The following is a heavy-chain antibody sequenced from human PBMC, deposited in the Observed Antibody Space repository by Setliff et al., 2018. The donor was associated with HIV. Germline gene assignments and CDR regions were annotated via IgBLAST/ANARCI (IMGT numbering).Heavy chain of an antibody. V-gene: IGHV4-39*01. CDR3: ASPASGGSSGQYHY. CDR2: IYYSGST. J-gene: IGHJ4*02. CDR1: GGSISSSSYY. D-gene: IGHD6-19*01. Sequence: PSETLSLTCTVSGGSISSSSYYWGWIRQPPGKGLEWIGSIYYSGSTYYNPSLKSRVTISVDTSKNQFSLKLSSVTAADTAVYYCASPASGGSSGQYHYWGQGMLVTVSS.